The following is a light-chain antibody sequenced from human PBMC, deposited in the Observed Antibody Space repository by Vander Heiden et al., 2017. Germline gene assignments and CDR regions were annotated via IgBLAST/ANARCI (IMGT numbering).Light chain of an antibody. CDR1: HGISND. CDR2: AAS. CDR3: LQHNNYPLT. Sequence: DLQVTESTSSLSAPVGARLTITCRASHGISNDLGWYQQKPGKAPKRLIYAASSLQSGVPSSFSGSGSRTEFTLTISSQQPDDFATYYCLQHNNYPLTFGGGTKVEIK. V-gene: IGKV1-17*01. J-gene: IGKJ4*01.